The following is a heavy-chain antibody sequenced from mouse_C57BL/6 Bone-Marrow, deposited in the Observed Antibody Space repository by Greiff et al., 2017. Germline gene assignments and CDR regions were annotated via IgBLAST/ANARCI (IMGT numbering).Heavy chain of an antibody. CDR2: ISSGGSYT. Sequence: EVKLVESGGDLVKPGGSLKLSCAASGFTFSSYGMSWVRQTPDKRLEWVATISSGGSYTYYPDSVKGRFTISRDNAKNTLYLQMSSLKSEDTAMYYCARQRLGQAYWGQGTLVTVSA. CDR1: GFTFSSYG. D-gene: IGHD4-1*01. CDR3: ARQRLGQAY. V-gene: IGHV5-6*01. J-gene: IGHJ3*01.